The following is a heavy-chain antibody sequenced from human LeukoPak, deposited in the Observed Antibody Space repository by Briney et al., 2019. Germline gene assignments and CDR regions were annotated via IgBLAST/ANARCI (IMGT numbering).Heavy chain of an antibody. CDR1: GFTFGDYA. CDR2: IRSKAYGGTT. Sequence: GGSLRLSCSASGFTFGDYAMSWVRQAPGKGLEWVGFIRSKAYGGTTEYAASVKGRFTISRDDSKSIAYLQMNSLKTEDTAVYYCTLTPRYCSSTSCSHFDYWGQGTLVTVSS. D-gene: IGHD2-2*01. CDR3: TLTPRYCSSTSCSHFDY. J-gene: IGHJ4*02. V-gene: IGHV3-49*04.